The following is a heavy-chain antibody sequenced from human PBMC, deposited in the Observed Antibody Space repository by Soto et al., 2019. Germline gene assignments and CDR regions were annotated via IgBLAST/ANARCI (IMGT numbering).Heavy chain of an antibody. J-gene: IGHJ4*02. CDR3: AKEGLYKTLDY. D-gene: IGHD1-1*01. CDR2: ISYDGNNK. V-gene: IGHV3-30*18. CDR1: GFTFKSYG. Sequence: PGGSLRLSCAASGFTFKSYGMHWDRQAPGKGLEWVAVISYDGNNKYYADSVKGRFTISRDIPKNTLYLQLNSLRAEDTAVYYCAKEGLYKTLDYWGQGTLVTVSS.